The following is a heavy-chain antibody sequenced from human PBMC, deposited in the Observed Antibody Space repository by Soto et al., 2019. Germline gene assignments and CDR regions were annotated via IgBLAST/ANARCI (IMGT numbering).Heavy chain of an antibody. Sequence: EVQLLDSGGGLVQPGGSLRLSCAASGFTFSNYAMTWVRQGPGKGLEWVSGISGIGGRSYYADSVKGRFTISRDNSKSPLYLQMNSLRAGDTAVYYCAKAYFVWSSEQPYYFDYWGQGTLVTVSS. D-gene: IGHD3-16*01. CDR2: ISGIGGRS. CDR1: GFTFSNYA. CDR3: AKAYFVWSSEQPYYFDY. J-gene: IGHJ4*02. V-gene: IGHV3-23*01.